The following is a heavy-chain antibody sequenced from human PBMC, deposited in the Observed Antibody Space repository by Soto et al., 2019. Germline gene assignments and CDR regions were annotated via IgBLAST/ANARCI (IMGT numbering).Heavy chain of an antibody. V-gene: IGHV3-74*01. J-gene: IGHJ5*02. CDR3: AKADPLLDP. CDR2: IYNDGTYA. Sequence: PGGSLRLSCAGSGFTFNMYWMHWVRQVPGKGPVWVARIYNDGTYADYADSVKGRFTISRDNAKNSLYLQMNSLRAEDTAVYYCAKADPLLDPWGQGTLVTVSS. CDR1: GFTFNMYW.